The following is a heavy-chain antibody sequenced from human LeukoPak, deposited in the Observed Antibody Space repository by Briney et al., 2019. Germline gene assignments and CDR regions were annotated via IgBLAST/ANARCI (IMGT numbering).Heavy chain of an antibody. CDR2: ISGSGGST. CDR3: AKNPSPMVRGVISSLTGYYYYMDV. J-gene: IGHJ6*03. CDR1: GFTFSNYA. V-gene: IGHV3-23*01. Sequence: PGGSLRLSCAASGFTFSNYAMSWVRQAPGKGLEWVSAISGSGGSTYYADSVKGRFTISRDNSKNTLYLQMNSLRAEDTAVYYCAKNPSPMVRGVISSLTGYYYYMDVWGKGTTVTASS. D-gene: IGHD3-10*01.